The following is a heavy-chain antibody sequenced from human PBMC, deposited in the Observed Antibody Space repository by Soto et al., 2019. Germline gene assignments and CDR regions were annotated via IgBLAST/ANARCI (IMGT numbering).Heavy chain of an antibody. J-gene: IGHJ6*02. CDR2: ISGSGGST. V-gene: IGHV3-23*01. Sequence: GGSLRLSCAASGFTFSSYAMSWVRQAPGKGLEWVSAISGSGGSTYYADSVKGRFTISRDNSKNTLYLQMNSLRAEDTAVYYCAKCGMGGLYYYYGMDVWGQGTTVTVSS. CDR3: AKCGMGGLYYYYGMDV. D-gene: IGHD6-25*01. CDR1: GFTFSSYA.